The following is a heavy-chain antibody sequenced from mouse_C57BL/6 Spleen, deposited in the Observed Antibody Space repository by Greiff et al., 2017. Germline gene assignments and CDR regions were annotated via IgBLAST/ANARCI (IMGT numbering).Heavy chain of an antibody. D-gene: IGHD4-1*01. Sequence: VQLQQSGAELVRPWASVTLSCKASGYTFTDYEMHWVKQTPVHGLEWIGAIDPETGGTAYNQKFKGKAILTADKSSSTAYMELRSLTSEDSAVYYCTRKATSNFYFDYWGQGTTLTVSS. J-gene: IGHJ2*01. V-gene: IGHV1-15*01. CDR2: IDPETGGT. CDR3: TRKATSNFYFDY. CDR1: GYTFTDYE.